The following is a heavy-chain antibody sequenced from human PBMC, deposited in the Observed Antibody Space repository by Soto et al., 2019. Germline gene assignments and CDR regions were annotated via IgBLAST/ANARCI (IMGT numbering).Heavy chain of an antibody. Sequence: EVQLVESGGGLVKPGGSLRLSCAASGFTFSNAWMNWVRQAPGKGLEWVGRIKSKTDGGTTDYAAPVKGRFTIPRDDSKNTLYRQMNSLKTEDTAVYYWSTEFNWNGEDNAVDIWGQGTMVTVPS. J-gene: IGHJ3*02. CDR3: STEFNWNGEDNAVDI. D-gene: IGHD1-20*01. CDR2: IKSKTDGGTT. V-gene: IGHV3-15*07. CDR1: GFTFSNAW.